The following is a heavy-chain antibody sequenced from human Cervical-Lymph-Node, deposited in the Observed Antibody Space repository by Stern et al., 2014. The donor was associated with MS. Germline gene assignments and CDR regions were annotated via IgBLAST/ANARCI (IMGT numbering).Heavy chain of an antibody. Sequence: VQLEESGAEVKKPGASVKVSCKASGYTFSTYDINWVRQATGQGLEWMGWMNPRSGNTGSAQKFQGRVTMTRNTSISTAYMELSGLRPQDTAIYYCARARGWLDGFEIWGQGTTVNVYS. CDR3: ARARGWLDGFEI. D-gene: IGHD5-12*01. CDR1: GYTFSTYD. CDR2: MNPRSGNT. V-gene: IGHV1-8*02. J-gene: IGHJ3*02.